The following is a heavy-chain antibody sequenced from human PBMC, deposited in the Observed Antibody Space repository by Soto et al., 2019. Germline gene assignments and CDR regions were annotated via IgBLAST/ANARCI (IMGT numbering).Heavy chain of an antibody. CDR2: IKQDGSEK. CDR1: GFTFSSYW. V-gene: IGHV3-7*01. J-gene: IGHJ3*02. Sequence: GGSLRLSCAASGFTFSSYWMSWVRQAPGKGLEWVANIKQDGSEKYYVDSVKGRFTISRDNAKNSLYLQMNSLRAEDTAVYYCARAYGDYVSYDAFDIWGQGTMVTVSS. CDR3: ARAYGDYVSYDAFDI. D-gene: IGHD4-17*01.